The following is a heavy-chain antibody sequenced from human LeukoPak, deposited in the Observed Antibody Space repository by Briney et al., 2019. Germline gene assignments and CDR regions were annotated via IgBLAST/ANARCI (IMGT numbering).Heavy chain of an antibody. J-gene: IGHJ6*03. CDR3: ARAATIFGVVSMAYYMDV. D-gene: IGHD3-3*01. CDR2: INHSGST. Sequence: SETLSLTCAVYGGSFSGYYWSWILQPPGKGLEWIGEINHSGSTNYNPSLKSRVTISVDTSKNQFSLKLSSVTAADTAVYYCARAATIFGVVSMAYYMDVWGKGTTVTVSS. CDR1: GGSFSGYY. V-gene: IGHV4-34*01.